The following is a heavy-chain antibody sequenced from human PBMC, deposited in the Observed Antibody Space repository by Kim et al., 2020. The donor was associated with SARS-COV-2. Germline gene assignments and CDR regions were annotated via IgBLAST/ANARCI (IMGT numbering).Heavy chain of an antibody. CDR1: GYTLTELS. V-gene: IGHV1-24*01. Sequence: ASVKVSCKVSGYTLTELSMHWVRQAPGKGLEWMGGFDPDDGETIYAQKFQGRVTMTEDTSTDTAYMELSSLRSEDTAVYYCATGRPYYYDSSGLSDYWGQGTLVTVPS. J-gene: IGHJ4*02. D-gene: IGHD3-22*01. CDR2: FDPDDGET. CDR3: ATGRPYYYDSSGLSDY.